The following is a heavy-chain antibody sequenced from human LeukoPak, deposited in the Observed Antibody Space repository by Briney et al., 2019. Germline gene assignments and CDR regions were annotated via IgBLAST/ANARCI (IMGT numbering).Heavy chain of an antibody. Sequence: GGSLRLSCAASGFTFSNYALSWVRQAPGKGLEWVSDISGSGGSTYYADSVKGRFTISRDNSKNAMYLQMNSLRAEDTAVYFCARGGVDYYGSGTYYLMYYFDYWGQGALVTVSS. CDR3: ARGGVDYYGSGTYYLMYYFDY. CDR1: GFTFSNYA. D-gene: IGHD3-10*01. J-gene: IGHJ4*02. CDR2: ISGSGGST. V-gene: IGHV3-23*01.